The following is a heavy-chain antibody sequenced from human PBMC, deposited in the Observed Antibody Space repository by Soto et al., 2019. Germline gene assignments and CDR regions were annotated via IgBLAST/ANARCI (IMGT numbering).Heavy chain of an antibody. CDR3: ARDLAVYCSSPSCYSFGEDY. J-gene: IGHJ4*02. CDR2: IKQDGSEK. D-gene: IGHD2-2*01. Sequence: PGGSLRLSCAASGFTFSSYWMSWVRQAPGKGLEWVANIKQDGSEKYYVDSVKGRFTISRDNAKNSLYLQMNSRRAEDTAVYYCARDLAVYCSSPSCYSFGEDYWGQGTLVTVSS. V-gene: IGHV3-7*01. CDR1: GFTFSSYW.